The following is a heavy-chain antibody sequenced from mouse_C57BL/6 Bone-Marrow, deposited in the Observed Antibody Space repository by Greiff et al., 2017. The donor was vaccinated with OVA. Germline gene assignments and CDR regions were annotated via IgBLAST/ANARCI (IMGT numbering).Heavy chain of an antibody. CDR1: GFNIKDYY. J-gene: IGHJ3*01. D-gene: IGHD2-5*01. CDR3: TTIYYSKGAWFAY. CDR2: IDPEDGDT. Sequence: VQLQQSGVELVRPGASVKLSCTASGFNIKDYYMHWVKQRPEQGLEWIGRIDPEDGDTEYAPKFQGKATMTADTSSNTAYRQLSSLTSEDTAVYYCTTIYYSKGAWFAYWGQGTLVTVSA. V-gene: IGHV14-1*01.